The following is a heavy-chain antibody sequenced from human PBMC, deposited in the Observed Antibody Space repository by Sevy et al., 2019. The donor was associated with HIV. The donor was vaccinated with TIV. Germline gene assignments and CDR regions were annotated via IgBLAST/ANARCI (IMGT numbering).Heavy chain of an antibody. V-gene: IGHV1-18*01. CDR3: ARDSARRDAYCSSTSCYKPDY. Sequence: ASVKVSCKASGYTFTSYGISWVRQAPGQGLEWMGWISAYNGNTNYAQMLQGRVTMTTDTSTSTAYMELRSLRSDDTAVYYCARDSARRDAYCSSTSCYKPDYWGQGTLVTVSS. J-gene: IGHJ4*02. CDR2: ISAYNGNT. D-gene: IGHD2-2*02. CDR1: GYTFTSYG.